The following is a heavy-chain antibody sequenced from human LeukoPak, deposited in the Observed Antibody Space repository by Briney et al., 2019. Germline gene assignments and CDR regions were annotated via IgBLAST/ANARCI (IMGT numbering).Heavy chain of an antibody. Sequence: ASVKVSCKTSGGTFNSYAISWVRQAPGQGLEWMGGITAVFRSVNYAQRFQGRVTITADEFMRTVYMELSSLRSEDTAVYYCARHDWFDPWGRGTLVTVSS. CDR1: GGTFNSYA. CDR2: ITAVFRSV. CDR3: ARHDWFDP. J-gene: IGHJ5*02. V-gene: IGHV1-69*13.